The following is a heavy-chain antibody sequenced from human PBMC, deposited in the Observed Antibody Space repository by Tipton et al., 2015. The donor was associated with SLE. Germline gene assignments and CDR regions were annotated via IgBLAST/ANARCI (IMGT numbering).Heavy chain of an antibody. CDR1: GGSISSYY. V-gene: IGHV4-59*01. CDR3: ARRLYYYDSSGFFAL. Sequence: TLSLTCAVSGGSISSYYWSWIRQPPGKGLEWIGYIYYSGSTNYNPSLKSRVTISVDTSKNQFSLKLSSVTAADTAVYYCARRLYYYDSSGFFALWGRGTLVTVSS. D-gene: IGHD3-22*01. CDR2: IYYSGST. J-gene: IGHJ2*01.